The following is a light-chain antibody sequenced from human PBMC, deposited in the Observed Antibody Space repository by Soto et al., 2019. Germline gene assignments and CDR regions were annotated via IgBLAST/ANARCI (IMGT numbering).Light chain of an antibody. J-gene: IGLJ1*01. CDR1: SSDVGGYNY. Sequence: QSALTQPASVSGSPGQPITISCTGTSSDVGGYNYVSWYQQHPGKAPKVMVYDVSNRPSGVSNRFSGPKSGNTASLTISGLQAEDEADYYCNLYTISSTYVFGTGTKLTVL. CDR2: DVS. V-gene: IGLV2-14*01. CDR3: NLYTISSTYV.